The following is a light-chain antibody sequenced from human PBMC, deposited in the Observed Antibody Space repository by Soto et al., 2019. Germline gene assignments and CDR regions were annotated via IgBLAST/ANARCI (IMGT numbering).Light chain of an antibody. Sequence: DIQMTQSPSSLSASVGDRVTITCRASQGISNYLAWYQQKPGKVPKLLIYAASTLQSGVPSRFSGSGSGTDFTLTISSLQPEDVATSGFTFGPGTKVDIK. V-gene: IGKV1-27*01. CDR1: QGISNY. CDR2: AAS. CDR3: T. J-gene: IGKJ3*01.